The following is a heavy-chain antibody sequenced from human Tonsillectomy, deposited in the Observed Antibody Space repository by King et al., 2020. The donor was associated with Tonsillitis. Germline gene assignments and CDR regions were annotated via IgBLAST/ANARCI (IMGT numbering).Heavy chain of an antibody. D-gene: IGHD6-6*01. CDR2: IYYSGST. J-gene: IGHJ4*02. CDR3: AAIYSSSSESVVDY. Sequence: QLQESGPGLVKPSETLSLTCTVSGGSISSYYWSWIRQPPGKGLEWIGYIYYSGSTNYNPSLKSRVTLSVDTSKNQFSLKLSSVTAADTAVYYCAAIYSSSSESVVDYWGQGTLVTVSS. V-gene: IGHV4-59*08. CDR1: GGSISSYY.